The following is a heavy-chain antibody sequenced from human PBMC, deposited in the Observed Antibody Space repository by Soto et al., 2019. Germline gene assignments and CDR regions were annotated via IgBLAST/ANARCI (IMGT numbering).Heavy chain of an antibody. CDR3: ARDQGIAVAGHYYYYGMDV. D-gene: IGHD6-19*01. V-gene: IGHV1-69*13. CDR1: GYTFTGYY. CDR2: IIPIFGTA. Sequence: SVKVSCKASGYTFTGYYMHWVRQAPGQRLEWMGGIIPIFGTANYAQKFQGRVTITADESTSTAYMELSSLRSEDTAVYYCARDQGIAVAGHYYYYGMDVWGQGTTVTVSS. J-gene: IGHJ6*02.